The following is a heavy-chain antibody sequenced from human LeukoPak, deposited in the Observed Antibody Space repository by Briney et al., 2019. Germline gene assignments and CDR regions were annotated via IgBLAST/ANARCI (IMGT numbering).Heavy chain of an antibody. CDR3: VRVLYRGSSSRGWIDF. CDR1: GASISNYY. CDR2: IYDSGST. D-gene: IGHD6-19*01. V-gene: IGHV4-59*01. Sequence: SETLSLTCTVSGASISNYYWSWIRQPPGKGLEWIGYIYDSGSTNYNPSLESRVTISIETSKNQFSLKLTSVTAADTAVYYCVRVLYRGSSSRGWIDFWGQGTLVTVSS. J-gene: IGHJ4*02.